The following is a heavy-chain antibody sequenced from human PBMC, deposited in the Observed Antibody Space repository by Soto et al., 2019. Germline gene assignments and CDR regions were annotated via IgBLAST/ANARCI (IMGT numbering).Heavy chain of an antibody. CDR1: GYTFTSYG. V-gene: IGHV1-18*01. CDR2: ISAYNGNT. J-gene: IGHJ5*02. D-gene: IGHD3-16*02. Sequence: ASVKVSCKASGYTFTSYGISWVRQAPGQGLEWMGWISAYNGNTNYAQKLQGRVTMTTDTSTSTAYMELRSLRSDDTAVYYCARNPHYDYVWGSYRASPGWFDPWGQGTLVTVSS. CDR3: ARNPHYDYVWGSYRASPGWFDP.